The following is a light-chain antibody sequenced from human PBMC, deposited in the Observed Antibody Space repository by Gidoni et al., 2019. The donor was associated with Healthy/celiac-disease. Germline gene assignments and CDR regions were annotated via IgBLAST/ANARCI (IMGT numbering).Light chain of an antibody. CDR3: AAWDDSLNGYVV. V-gene: IGLV1-44*01. CDR1: SSTIGSNT. J-gene: IGLJ2*01. Sequence: QSVLTPPPSASGTPGQRVTISCSGSSSTIGSNTVNWYQQLPGTAPKLLIYSNNQRPSGVPDRFSGSKSGTSASLAISGLQSEDEADYYCAAWDDSLNGYVVFGGGTKLTVL. CDR2: SNN.